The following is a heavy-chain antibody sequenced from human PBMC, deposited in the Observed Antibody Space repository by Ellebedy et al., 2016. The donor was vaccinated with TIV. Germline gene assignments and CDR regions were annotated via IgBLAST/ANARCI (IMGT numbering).Heavy chain of an antibody. CDR1: GFTFGNYA. D-gene: IGHD1-14*01. CDR3: ARDGRHLDDYFYNSMDV. V-gene: IGHV3-30-3*01. J-gene: IGHJ6*02. Sequence: GESLKISCAASGFTFGNYAMHWVRQAPGKGLEWVAHISYEGSNKHYADSAKGRFTIARDNSKNTLYLQMNSRRVEDTAVYYCARDGRHLDDYFYNSMDVWGQGTTVTVSS. CDR2: ISYEGSNK.